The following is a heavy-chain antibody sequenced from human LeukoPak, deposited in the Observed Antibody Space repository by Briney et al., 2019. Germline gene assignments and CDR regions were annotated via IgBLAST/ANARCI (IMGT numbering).Heavy chain of an antibody. Sequence: SETLSLTRTVSGGSISSHYWSWIRQPPGKGLEWIGYIYYSGSTNYNPSLKSRVTISVDTSKNQFSLKLSSVTAADTAVYYCARGRFYGSETFYNGFDYWGQGPLVTVSS. V-gene: IGHV4-59*11. CDR3: ARGRFYGSETFYNGFDY. CDR2: IYYSGST. D-gene: IGHD3-10*01. J-gene: IGHJ4*02. CDR1: GGSISSHY.